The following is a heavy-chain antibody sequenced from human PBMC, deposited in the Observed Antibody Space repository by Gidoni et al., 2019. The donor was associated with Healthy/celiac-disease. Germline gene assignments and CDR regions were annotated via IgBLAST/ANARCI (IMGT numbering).Heavy chain of an antibody. V-gene: IGHV4-39*01. Sequence: QLQLQESGPGLVKPSETLSLTCTVSGGSISSSSYYWGWIRQPPGKGLEWIGSIYYCGSTYYNPSLKSRVTISVDTSKNQFSLKLSSVTAADTAVYYCASRFEPRLIHYSGSEDYWGQGTLVTVSS. CDR3: ASRFEPRLIHYSGSEDY. CDR1: GGSISSSSYY. J-gene: IGHJ4*02. D-gene: IGHD1-26*01. CDR2: IYYCGST.